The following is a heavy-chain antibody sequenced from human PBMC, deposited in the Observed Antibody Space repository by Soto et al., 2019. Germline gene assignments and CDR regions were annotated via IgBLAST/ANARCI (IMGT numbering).Heavy chain of an antibody. J-gene: IGHJ1*01. D-gene: IGHD3-9*01. Sequence: QAHLVQSGAEVRKPGASVKVSCQALDHTSTIYYIHWVRQARGQGLEWMGWINADSGDTTYAEDFRGRVTFTRDTSTSTFHMELSRLRLDDTAMYFCATRDYDILTGYLHIWGQGTLITVSS. CDR2: INADSGDT. V-gene: IGHV1-2*02. CDR3: ATRDYDILTGYLHI. CDR1: DHTSTIYY.